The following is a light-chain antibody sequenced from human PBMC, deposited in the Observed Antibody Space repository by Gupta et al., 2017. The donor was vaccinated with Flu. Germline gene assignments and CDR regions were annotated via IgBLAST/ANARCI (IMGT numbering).Light chain of an antibody. CDR1: QSPFYRSSNKDY. CDR2: WAA. J-gene: IGKJ4*01. V-gene: IGKV4-1*01. CDR3: QQHYDTPALT. Sequence: DTVMTQSPDSLAVSLVERANITCKSSQSPFYRSSNKDYFAWYQHKPGQPPRLLIYWAAPRESGVPDRFSGSGSGTDFTLTIISLQAEDVAVYYCQQHYDTPALTFGGGTKVEIK.